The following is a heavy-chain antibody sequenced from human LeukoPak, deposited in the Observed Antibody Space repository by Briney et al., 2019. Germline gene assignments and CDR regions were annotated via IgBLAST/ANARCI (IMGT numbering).Heavy chain of an antibody. V-gene: IGHV3-15*05. CDR1: GLTFANAR. J-gene: IGHJ4*02. D-gene: IGHD5-24*01. CDR3: STDRD. Sequence: GGSLRLSCAASGLTFANARMNWVRQAPGKGLEWVGRIKGKPDGGTADYAASVMARFIISRDDSKNTVYLQMNSLREEDSGLYFCSTDRDWGQGTLVAASS. CDR2: IKGKPDGGTA.